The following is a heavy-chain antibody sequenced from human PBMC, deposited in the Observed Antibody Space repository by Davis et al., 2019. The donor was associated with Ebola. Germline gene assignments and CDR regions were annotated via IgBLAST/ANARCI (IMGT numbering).Heavy chain of an antibody. V-gene: IGHV1-8*01. D-gene: IGHD6-6*01. CDR1: GYTFTTYD. Sequence: ASVKVSCKASGYTFTTYDINWVRQATGQGLEWMGWMNPNSGYTGYAQKFQGRVTMTRNTSISTAYMELSSLRSEDTAVYYCARGRAARRGWWFDPWGQGTLVTVSS. J-gene: IGHJ5*02. CDR2: MNPNSGYT. CDR3: ARGRAARRGWWFDP.